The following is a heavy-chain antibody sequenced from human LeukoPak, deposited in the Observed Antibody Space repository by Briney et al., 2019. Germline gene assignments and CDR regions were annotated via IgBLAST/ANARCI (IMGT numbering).Heavy chain of an antibody. CDR3: ARVGAVAEEYYFDY. CDR1: GGTFSSYA. D-gene: IGHD6-19*01. Sequence: GASVKVSCKASGGTFSSYAISWVRQAPGQGLEWMGGIIPIFGTANYAQRFQGRVTITADESTSTAYMELSSLRSEDTAVYYCARVGAVAEEYYFDYWGQGTLVTVSS. V-gene: IGHV1-69*01. J-gene: IGHJ4*02. CDR2: IIPIFGTA.